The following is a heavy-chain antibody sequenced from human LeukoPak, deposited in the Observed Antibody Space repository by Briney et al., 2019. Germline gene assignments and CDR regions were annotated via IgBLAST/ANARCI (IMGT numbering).Heavy chain of an antibody. CDR1: EFTFSGHW. CDR3: ARSDWFDP. Sequence: GRSLRLSCAASEFTFSGHWMHWVRHAPGKGLVWVSRIKSDGSSTSYADSVKGRFTISRDNAKNTVYLQMNSLRVEDTAVCYCARSDWFDPWGQGTLVTVSS. D-gene: IGHD3-3*01. J-gene: IGHJ5*02. CDR2: IKSDGSST. V-gene: IGHV3-74*01.